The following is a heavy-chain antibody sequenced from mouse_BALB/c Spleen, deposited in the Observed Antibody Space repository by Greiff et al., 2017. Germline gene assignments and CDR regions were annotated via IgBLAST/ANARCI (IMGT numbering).Heavy chain of an antibody. CDR2: ISYDGSN. Sequence: EVQLQQSGPGLVKPSQSLSLTCSVTGYSITSGYYWNWIRQFPGNKLEWMGYISYDGSNNYNPSLKNRISITRDTSKNQFFLKLNSVTTEDTATYYCARLYGSSSSDYWGQGTTLTVSS. CDR3: ARLYGSSSSDY. V-gene: IGHV3-6*02. CDR1: GYSITSGYY. J-gene: IGHJ2*01. D-gene: IGHD1-1*01.